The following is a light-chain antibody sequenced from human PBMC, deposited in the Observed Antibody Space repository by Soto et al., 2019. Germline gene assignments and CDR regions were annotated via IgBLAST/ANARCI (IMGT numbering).Light chain of an antibody. V-gene: IGKV1-39*01. CDR3: HQSFNTPYT. CDR2: GAS. Sequence: DIQMTQSPSSLSASVGDRVTITCRASQSVRSYLNWYQQKPGKAPKVLMYGASTLQSGVPSRFSGSGSGTDFTLTISSLQPEDCAKYYCHQSFNTPYTVGRGTKLDIK. CDR1: QSVRSY. J-gene: IGKJ2*01.